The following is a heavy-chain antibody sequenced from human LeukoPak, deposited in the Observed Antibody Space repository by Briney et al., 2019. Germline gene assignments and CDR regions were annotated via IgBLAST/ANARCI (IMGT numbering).Heavy chain of an antibody. Sequence: ASVKVSCKASGGTFSSYAISWVRQAPGRGLEWMGGIIPIFGTANYAQKFQGRVTITADESTSTAYMELSSLRSEDTAVYYCATAAYYGSGSYSPTLDYWGQGTLVTVSS. V-gene: IGHV1-69*13. CDR2: IIPIFGTA. CDR1: GGTFSSYA. J-gene: IGHJ4*02. D-gene: IGHD3-10*01. CDR3: ATAAYYGSGSYSPTLDY.